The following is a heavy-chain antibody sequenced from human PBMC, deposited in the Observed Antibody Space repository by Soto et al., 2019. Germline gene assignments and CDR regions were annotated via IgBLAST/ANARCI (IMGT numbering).Heavy chain of an antibody. V-gene: IGHV3-30-3*01. CDR1: GFTFSSYA. J-gene: IGHJ6*04. CDR2: ISYDGSNK. Sequence: QVQLVESGGGVVQPGRSLRLSCAASGFTFSSYAMHWVRQAPGKGLEWVAVISYDGSNKYYADSVKGRFTISRDNSKNTRNVEVTGLRGEDTVVYYGARGGMGDYYGSGSYYPPDYYYGMAVWGKGTTFTVS. CDR3: ARGGMGDYYGSGSYYPPDYYYGMAV. D-gene: IGHD3-10*01.